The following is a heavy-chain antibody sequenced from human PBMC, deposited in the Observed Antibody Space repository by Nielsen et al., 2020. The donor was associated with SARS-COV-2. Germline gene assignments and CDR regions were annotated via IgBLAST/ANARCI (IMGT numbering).Heavy chain of an antibody. D-gene: IGHD3-10*01. CDR1: GFTFSDYY. Sequence: GESLKISCAASGFTFSDYYMSWVRQSPGRGLEWVSYINTPATIYYADSLKGRFTISRDNPKNSLYLQMNSLRADDTAVYYCAKHEGEDWGQGTLVTVSS. V-gene: IGHV3-11*01. CDR2: INTPATI. J-gene: IGHJ4*02. CDR3: AKHEGED.